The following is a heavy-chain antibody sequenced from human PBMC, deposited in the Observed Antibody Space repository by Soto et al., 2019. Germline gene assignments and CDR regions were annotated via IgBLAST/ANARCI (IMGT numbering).Heavy chain of an antibody. CDR3: ARQVYYYGSGSFTFDY. V-gene: IGHV4-59*08. CDR2: IYYSGST. CDR1: GCSISSYS. D-gene: IGHD3-10*01. Sequence: PGGTLSLTCAVSGCSISSYSWSWIRQPPGKGLEWIGYIYYSGSTNYNPSLKSRVTISVDTSKNQFSLKLSSVTAADTAVYYCARQVYYYGSGSFTFDYWGQGTLLSVS. J-gene: IGHJ4*02.